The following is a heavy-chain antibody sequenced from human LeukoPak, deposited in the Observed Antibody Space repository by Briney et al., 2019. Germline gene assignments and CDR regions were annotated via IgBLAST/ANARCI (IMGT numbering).Heavy chain of an antibody. Sequence: GGSLRLSCAASGFTFSSYGMHWVRQAPDKGLEWVAVISYDGSHKYYADSVKGRFTISRDNSGNTLYLQMNSLRTEDTAVYYCARGRTGIRRDNFDYWGQGTLVTVSS. J-gene: IGHJ4*02. CDR2: ISYDGSHK. V-gene: IGHV3-30*03. CDR3: ARGRTGIRRDNFDY. D-gene: IGHD1-1*01. CDR1: GFTFSSYG.